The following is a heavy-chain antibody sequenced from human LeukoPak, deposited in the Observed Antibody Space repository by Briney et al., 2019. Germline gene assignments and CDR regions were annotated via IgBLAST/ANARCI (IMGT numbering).Heavy chain of an antibody. V-gene: IGHV3-21*01. Sequence: GSLRLSCATSGFTFSDYTMNWVRQAPGKGLEWVSSISSSSSYIYYADSVKGRFTISRDNAKNSLYLQMNSLRAEDTAVYYCASLVVATSRFDYWGQGALVTVSS. D-gene: IGHD2-15*01. CDR1: GFTFSDYT. J-gene: IGHJ4*02. CDR3: ASLVVATSRFDY. CDR2: ISSSSSYI.